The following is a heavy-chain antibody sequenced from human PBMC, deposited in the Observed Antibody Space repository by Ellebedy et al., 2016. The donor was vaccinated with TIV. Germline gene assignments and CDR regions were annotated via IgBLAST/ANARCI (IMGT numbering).Heavy chain of an antibody. Sequence: GGSLRLXCAASGFTFSSYAMNWVRQAPGKGLEWLSYIGSSSSILYYADSVKGRFTISRDNAKNSLYLQMNSLRAEDAAVYYCATQMSTLHSWGQGTLVTVSS. CDR1: GFTFSSYA. CDR2: IGSSSSIL. D-gene: IGHD5-24*01. CDR3: ATQMSTLHS. J-gene: IGHJ5*02. V-gene: IGHV3-48*04.